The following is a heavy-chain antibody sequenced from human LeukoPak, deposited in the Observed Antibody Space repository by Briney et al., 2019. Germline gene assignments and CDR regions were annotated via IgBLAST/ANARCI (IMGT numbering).Heavy chain of an antibody. CDR2: IIGSGDNT. Sequence: PGGSLRLSCVGSGFTFSNYVMSWVRQAPGKGLEWVSAIIGSGDNTYYADSVKGRFTVSRDNSRNTLYLQMNSLRTEDTAVYYCARLAIWSGSEYWGQGTLVTVSS. CDR1: GFTFSNYV. D-gene: IGHD3-3*01. J-gene: IGHJ4*02. V-gene: IGHV3-23*01. CDR3: ARLAIWSGSEY.